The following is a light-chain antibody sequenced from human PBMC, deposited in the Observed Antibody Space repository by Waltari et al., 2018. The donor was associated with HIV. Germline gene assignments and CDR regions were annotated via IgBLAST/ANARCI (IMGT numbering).Light chain of an antibody. V-gene: IGLV1-47*01. Sequence: QSVLTQSPSISGTPGQRVAISCSGSSSNIGNNSVSWHHPVPGKTPKLLIFWNTQRPSGIPDRFAGSSSGNTASLTSTGAQAEDEADYYCNSRDSSGNHWVFGGGTKLTVL. CDR1: SSNIGNNS. J-gene: IGLJ3*02. CDR3: NSRDSSGNHWV. CDR2: WNT.